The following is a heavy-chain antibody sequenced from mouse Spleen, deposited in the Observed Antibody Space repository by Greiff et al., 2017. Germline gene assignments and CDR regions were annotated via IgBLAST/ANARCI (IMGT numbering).Heavy chain of an antibody. V-gene: IGHV5-17*01. CDR3: ARGRPAWFAY. J-gene: IGHJ3*01. Sequence: EVQGVESGGGLVKPGGSLKLSCAASGFTFSDYGMHWVRQAPEKGLEWVAYISSGSSTIYYADTVKGRFTISRDNAKNTLFLQMTSLRSEDTAMYYCARGRPAWFAYWGQGTLVTVSA. CDR2: ISSGSSTI. CDR1: GFTFSDYG.